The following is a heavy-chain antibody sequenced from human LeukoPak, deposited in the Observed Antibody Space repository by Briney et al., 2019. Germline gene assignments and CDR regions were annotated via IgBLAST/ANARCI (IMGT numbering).Heavy chain of an antibody. CDR2: IYYSGST. D-gene: IGHD1-26*01. Sequence: NPSETLSLTCTVSGGSIGSSNYYWGWIRQPPGKGLEWIATIYYSGSTYYNPSLKSRVTISVDTSKNQFSLKLSSVTAADTAVYYCARHPGGSSFDYWGQGTLVTVSS. CDR3: ARHPGGSSFDY. V-gene: IGHV4-39*01. CDR1: GGSIGSSNYY. J-gene: IGHJ4*02.